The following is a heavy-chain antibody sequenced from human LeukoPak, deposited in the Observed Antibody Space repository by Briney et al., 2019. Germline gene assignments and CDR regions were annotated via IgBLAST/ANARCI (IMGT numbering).Heavy chain of an antibody. J-gene: IGHJ4*02. CDR2: IIPIFGTA. CDR1: GGTFSSYA. Sequence: GASVKVSCKASGGTFSSYAISWVRQAPGQGLEWMGGIIPIFGTANYAQKLQGRVTMTTDTSTSTAYMELRSLRSDDTAVYYCARDLGSHYYDSSGYYNYWGQGTLVTVSS. CDR3: ARDLGSHYYDSSGYYNY. V-gene: IGHV1-69*05. D-gene: IGHD3-22*01.